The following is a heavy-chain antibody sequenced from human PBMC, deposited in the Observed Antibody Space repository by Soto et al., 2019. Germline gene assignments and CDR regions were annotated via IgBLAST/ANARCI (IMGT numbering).Heavy chain of an antibody. J-gene: IGHJ4*02. V-gene: IGHV3-66*01. D-gene: IGHD1-26*01. CDR3: ARDPYSGSYYFDY. Sequence: GGSLRLSCAASGFTVSSNYMSWVRQAPGKGLEWVSVIYSGGSTYYADSVKGRFTISRDNSKNTLYLQMNSLRAEDTAVYYCARDPYSGSYYFDYWGQGTLVTVSS. CDR2: IYSGGST. CDR1: GFTVSSNY.